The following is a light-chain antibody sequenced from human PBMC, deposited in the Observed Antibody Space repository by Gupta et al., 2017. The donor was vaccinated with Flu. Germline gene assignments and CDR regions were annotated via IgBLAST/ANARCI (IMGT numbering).Light chain of an antibody. J-gene: IGKJ3*01. CDR1: LGISSW. CDR2: ASS. CDR3: QQYNSFPLT. Sequence: PSSLSASVGDRVTITSRASLGISSWLALHQQKPQNAPKPLIYASSTLRSRLPSMFSRSGSGTDFTLTINGLQAEDFATYYCQQYNSFPLTFGPGTKVDIK. V-gene: IGKV1-12*01.